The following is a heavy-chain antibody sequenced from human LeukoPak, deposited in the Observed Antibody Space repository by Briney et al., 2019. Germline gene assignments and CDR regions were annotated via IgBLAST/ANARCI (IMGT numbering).Heavy chain of an antibody. Sequence: SETLSLTCTVSGGAISSYHWGWIRQPAGKGLEWIGRIYTSGSTNYNPSLKSRVTMSVDTSKNQFSLKLSSVTAADTAVYYCARVGDYALKDWGQGTLVTVSS. J-gene: IGHJ4*02. V-gene: IGHV4-4*07. D-gene: IGHD3-16*01. CDR1: GGAISSYH. CDR2: IYTSGST. CDR3: ARVGDYALKD.